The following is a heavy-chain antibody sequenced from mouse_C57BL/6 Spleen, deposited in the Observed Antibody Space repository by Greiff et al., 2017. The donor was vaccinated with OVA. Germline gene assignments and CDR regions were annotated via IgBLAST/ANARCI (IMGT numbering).Heavy chain of an antibody. D-gene: IGHD1-1*01. Sequence: QVQLQQSGPELVKPVASVKISCKASGYAFSSSWMNWVKQRPGKGLEWIGRIYPGDGDTNYNGKFKGKATLTAAKSSSTAYMQLSSLTSEDSAVYFCARRGGSSYDAMDYWGQGTSVTVSS. CDR1: GYAFSSSW. CDR3: ARRGGSSYDAMDY. V-gene: IGHV1-82*01. J-gene: IGHJ4*01. CDR2: IYPGDGDT.